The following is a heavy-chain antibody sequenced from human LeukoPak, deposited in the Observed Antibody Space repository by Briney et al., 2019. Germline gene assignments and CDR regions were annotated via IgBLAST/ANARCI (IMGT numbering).Heavy chain of an antibody. CDR3: ARGFCSSGRCSKYDY. V-gene: IGHV3-7*01. CDR1: RFTFSNYW. D-gene: IGHD2-15*01. CDR2: IKQDGSQR. J-gene: IGHJ4*02. Sequence: GGSLRLSCAASRFTFSNYWMSWVRQAPGKGLEWVAKIKQDGSQRYYVESVTGRFTISRDNAKNSLYLQMSSLRADDTAIYYCARGFCSSGRCSKYDYWGQGTLVTVSS.